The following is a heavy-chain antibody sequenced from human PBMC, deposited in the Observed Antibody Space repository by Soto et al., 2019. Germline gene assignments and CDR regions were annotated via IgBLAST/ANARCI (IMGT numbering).Heavy chain of an antibody. J-gene: IGHJ4*02. CDR3: ARVTDDYVWGSYRYVDY. D-gene: IGHD3-16*02. CDR2: ISVYNGYT. Sequence: QVQLVQSGAEVKKPGASVKVSCKASGYTLTSYGISWVRQAPGQGLEWMGWISVYNGYTHYAQKLQGRVTMTTDTTTSTAYMALRSLRSDDMAVYYCARVTDDYVWGSYRYVDYWGQGTQVTVSS. CDR1: GYTLTSYG. V-gene: IGHV1-18*03.